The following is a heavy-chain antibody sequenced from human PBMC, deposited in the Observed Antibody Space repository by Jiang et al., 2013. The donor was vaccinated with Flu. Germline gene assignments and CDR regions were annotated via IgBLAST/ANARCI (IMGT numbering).Heavy chain of an antibody. D-gene: IGHD3-22*01. CDR3: ARPSKAVVTALGFDY. J-gene: IGHJ4*02. CDR1: GGSIGGSNDY. Sequence: PGLVKPSETLSLNCIVSGGSIGGSNDYWGWIRQPPGKGLEWIGNIYPDGSTYYNPSLKSRVAIFVDTSKNHFSLRLTSATAADTAVYFCARPSKAVVTALGFDYWGRGTLVTVSS. V-gene: IGHV4-39*02. CDR2: IYPDGST.